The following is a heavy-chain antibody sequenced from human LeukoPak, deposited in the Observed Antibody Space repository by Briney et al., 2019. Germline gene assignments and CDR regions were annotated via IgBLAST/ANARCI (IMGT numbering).Heavy chain of an antibody. V-gene: IGHV1-8*01. CDR1: GYTFTSYD. CDR2: MNPNSVNT. Sequence: ASVKVSCKAAGYTFTSYDINCVRQATGQGLEWMGWMNPNSVNTGYAQTFQGRVTMTRNTSIRTAYMELSSLTSEDTDVYYCARLGTPTYYDFWSGTTYYYYYMDVWGKGTTVTVSS. J-gene: IGHJ6*03. D-gene: IGHD3-3*01. CDR3: ARLGTPTYYDFWSGTTYYYYYMDV.